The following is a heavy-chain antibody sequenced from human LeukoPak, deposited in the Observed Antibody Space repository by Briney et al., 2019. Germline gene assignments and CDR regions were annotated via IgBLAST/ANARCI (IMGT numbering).Heavy chain of an antibody. CDR1: GLTFSNYA. J-gene: IGHJ5*02. CDR3: ARLTYYYDSSGYSS. D-gene: IGHD3-22*01. Sequence: GGSLRLSCAASGLTFSNYAMTWVRQAPGKGLEWVSAISTNGDRTYYADSVKGRFTISRDNSKNTLYLQMNSLRAEDTAVYYCARLTYYYDSSGYSSWGQGTLVTVSS. CDR2: ISTNGDRT. V-gene: IGHV3-23*01.